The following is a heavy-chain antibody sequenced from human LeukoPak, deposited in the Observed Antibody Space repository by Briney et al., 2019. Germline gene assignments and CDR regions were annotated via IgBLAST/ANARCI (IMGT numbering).Heavy chain of an antibody. Sequence: GGSLRLSCAASGFTISSNYMNRVRQAPGKGLEWVSVISTGGSAYYANSVKGRFTISRDYSKNTLYLQMNSLRAEDTAVYYCARASGYSGYDTLDYWGQGTLVTVSS. CDR2: ISTGGSA. CDR1: GFTISSNY. J-gene: IGHJ4*02. V-gene: IGHV3-66*01. CDR3: ARASGYSGYDTLDY. D-gene: IGHD5-12*01.